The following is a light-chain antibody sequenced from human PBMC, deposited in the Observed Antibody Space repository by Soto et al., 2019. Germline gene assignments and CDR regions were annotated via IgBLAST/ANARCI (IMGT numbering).Light chain of an antibody. J-gene: IGKJ1*01. Sequence: ENVLTQSPATQSLSPGERATLSCRASQSVRSYLACYQQKPGKAPRLLIYGASTRATGIPARFSGSGSGTEFTLTISSLQSEDFAVYCCQQYNDWWTFGQGTKVDIK. CDR3: QQYNDWWT. CDR1: QSVRSY. CDR2: GAS. V-gene: IGKV3-15*01.